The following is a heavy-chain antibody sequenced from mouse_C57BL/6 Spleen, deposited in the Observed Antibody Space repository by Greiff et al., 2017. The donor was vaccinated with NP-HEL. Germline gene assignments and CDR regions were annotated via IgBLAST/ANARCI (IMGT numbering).Heavy chain of an antibody. CDR3: ARWYGPYAMDY. CDR1: GYAFSSYW. Sequence: QVQLQQSGAELVKPGASVKISCKASGYAFSSYWMNWVKQRPGKGLEWIGQIYPGDGDTNYNGKVKGKAALTADKSSSTAYMQLSSLTSEDSAVYFCARWYGPYAMDYWGQGTSVTVSS. D-gene: IGHD2-10*02. CDR2: IYPGDGDT. J-gene: IGHJ4*01. V-gene: IGHV1-80*01.